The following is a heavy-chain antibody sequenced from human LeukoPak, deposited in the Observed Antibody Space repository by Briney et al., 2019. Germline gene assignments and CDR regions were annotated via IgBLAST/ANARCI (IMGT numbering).Heavy chain of an antibody. J-gene: IGHJ4*02. CDR3: ARKGIWFPDY. CDR1: GFTFSSYW. Sequence: PGGSLRLSCAPSGFTFSSYWMHWVRHAPGKGLVCVSRINSDGSTTTYAHSVKGRFTITRDNAKNTLYLQMNSLRAEDTAVYYSARKGIWFPDYWGQGTLVTVSS. CDR2: INSDGSTT. D-gene: IGHD3-10*01. V-gene: IGHV3-74*01.